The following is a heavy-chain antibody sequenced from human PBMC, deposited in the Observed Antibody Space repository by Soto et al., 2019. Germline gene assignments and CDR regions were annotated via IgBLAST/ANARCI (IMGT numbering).Heavy chain of an antibody. Sequence: QVQLQESGPGLVKPSQTLSLTCTVSGGSISRGGYFWNWIRQHPGKGLEWIGYIYYSGGTYYNPSLKSRVTISADTSKNQFSLKLSSVTAADTAVYYCAREPSIWGQGTLVTVSS. J-gene: IGHJ4*02. CDR2: IYYSGGT. V-gene: IGHV4-31*03. CDR1: GGSISRGGYF. CDR3: AREPSI.